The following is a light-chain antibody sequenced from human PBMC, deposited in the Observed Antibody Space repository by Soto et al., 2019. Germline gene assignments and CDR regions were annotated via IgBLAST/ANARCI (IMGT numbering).Light chain of an antibody. Sequence: QSALTQPPSASGSPGQSVTISCTGTKNNIAVYDFVSWYQNHPGKAPRLIIYEVVQRPSGVPDRFSGSKSGNTASLTVSGLQAADEADYFCKSYAGSNTYVFGSGTKV. CDR1: KNNIAVYDF. CDR2: EVV. J-gene: IGLJ1*01. CDR3: KSYAGSNTYV. V-gene: IGLV2-8*01.